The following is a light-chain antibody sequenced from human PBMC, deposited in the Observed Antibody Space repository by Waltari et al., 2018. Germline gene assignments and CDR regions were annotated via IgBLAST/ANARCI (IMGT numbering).Light chain of an antibody. CDR3: QSADSSGTYGV. J-gene: IGLJ3*02. Sequence: SYELTQPPSVSVSPGQTARITCSGDALPKQYAYWYQQKPGQAPVLVIYKDSERPSGIPERCSGSSSGTTVTLTISGVQAEDEAYYYCQSADSSGTYGVFGGGTKLTVL. V-gene: IGLV3-25*03. CDR1: ALPKQY. CDR2: KDS.